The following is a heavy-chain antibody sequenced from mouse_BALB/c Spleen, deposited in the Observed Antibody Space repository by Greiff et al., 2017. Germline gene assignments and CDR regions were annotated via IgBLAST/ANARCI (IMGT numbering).Heavy chain of an antibody. Sequence: VQRVESGGGLVQPGGSLRLSCATSGFTFTAYYMSWVRQPPGKALEWLGFIRNKANGYTTEYSASVKGRFTISRDNSQSILYLQMNTLRAEDSATYYCARDKAYWGQGTLVTVSA. J-gene: IGHJ3*01. CDR3: ARDKAY. V-gene: IGHV7-3*02. CDR2: IRNKANGYTT. CDR1: GFTFTAYY.